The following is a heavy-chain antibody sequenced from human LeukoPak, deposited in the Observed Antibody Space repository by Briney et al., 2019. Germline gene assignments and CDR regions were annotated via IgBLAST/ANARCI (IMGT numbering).Heavy chain of an antibody. V-gene: IGHV3-23*01. D-gene: IGHD7-27*01. Sequence: GGSLRLSCAASGFTFSSYAMSWVRQAPGKGLEWVSAISGSGGSTYYADSVKGRFTISRDNSKNTLYLQMNSLRAEDTAVYYCAKAFVKLGISPLMGYWGQGALVTVSS. CDR1: GFTFSSYA. CDR3: AKAFVKLGISPLMGY. CDR2: ISGSGGST. J-gene: IGHJ4*02.